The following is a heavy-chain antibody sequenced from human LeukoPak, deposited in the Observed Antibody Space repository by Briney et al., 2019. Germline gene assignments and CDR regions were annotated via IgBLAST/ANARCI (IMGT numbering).Heavy chain of an antibody. D-gene: IGHD6-13*01. CDR2: INWNGGST. V-gene: IGHV3-20*01. Sequence: GGSLRLSCAASGFTFSSYSMSWVRQAPGKGLEWVSGINWNGGSTGYADSVKGRFTISRDNAKNSLYLQMNSLRAEDTALYHCARGRGYSSSWNWFDPWGQGTLVTVSS. CDR1: GFTFSSYS. CDR3: ARGRGYSSSWNWFDP. J-gene: IGHJ5*02.